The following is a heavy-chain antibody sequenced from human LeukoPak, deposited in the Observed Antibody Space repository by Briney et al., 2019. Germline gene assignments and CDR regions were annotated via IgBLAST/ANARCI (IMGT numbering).Heavy chain of an antibody. J-gene: IGHJ6*02. CDR1: GGTFTIYA. D-gene: IGHD6-6*01. Sequence: ASVTVSFTASGGTFTIYAISWERQGPGQGLEWVGGIIPIFGKANYAQKFQGRVTITADESTSTAYMELSSLRSEDTAVYYCARGSSSVYYYYGMDVWGQGTTVTVSS. CDR2: IIPIFGKA. CDR3: ARGSSSVYYYYGMDV. V-gene: IGHV1-69*13.